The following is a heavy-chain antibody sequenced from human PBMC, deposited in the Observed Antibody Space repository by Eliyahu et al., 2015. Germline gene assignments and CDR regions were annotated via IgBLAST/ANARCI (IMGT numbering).Heavy chain of an antibody. CDR1: GFXFXXXY. CDR3: ARGGRGQYCSSGSCQRFDS. J-gene: IGHJ4*02. CDR2: ISSRNTYS. Sequence: QVQVVESGGGLVKPGGSLRLSCAVSGFXFXXXYFAWIRQAPGKGLGXIXSISSRNTYSNYADSVEGRFTISRDNTWNAVYLQMNSLRLEDSGVYYCARGGRGQYCSSGSCQRFDSWGQGTLVSVSS. D-gene: IGHD2-15*01. V-gene: IGHV3-11*06.